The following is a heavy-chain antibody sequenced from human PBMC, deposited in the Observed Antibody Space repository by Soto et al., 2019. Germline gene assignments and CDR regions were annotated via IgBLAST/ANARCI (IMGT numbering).Heavy chain of an antibody. CDR1: GGTFSSYA. D-gene: IGHD1-26*01. Sequence: QVQLVQSGAEVKKPGSSVKVSCKASGGTFSSYAISWVRQAPGQGLEWMGGIIPIFGTANYAQKFQGRVTIXAXXGTSTAYMELSSLRSEDTAVYDCARDDGGGRGRTAWGQGTLVTVSS. CDR2: IIPIFGTA. J-gene: IGHJ5*02. CDR3: ARDDGGGRGRTA. V-gene: IGHV1-69*12.